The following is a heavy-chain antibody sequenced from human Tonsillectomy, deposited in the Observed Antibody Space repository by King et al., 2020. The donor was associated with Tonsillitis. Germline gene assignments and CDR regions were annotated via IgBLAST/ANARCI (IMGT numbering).Heavy chain of an antibody. V-gene: IGHV3-23*04. D-gene: IGHD4-23*01. Sequence: QLVQSGGGLVQPGGSLRLSCAASGFTFSSYAMSWVRQAPGKGLEWVSAISVSGGNNNYAASVKGRFTISRDNSKNTLYLQMNSLRAEDTAVYYCAKDRSGTTVVTPNWFDPWGQGTLVTVSS. CDR3: AKDRSGTTVVTPNWFDP. CDR1: GFTFSSYA. J-gene: IGHJ5*02. CDR2: ISVSGGNN.